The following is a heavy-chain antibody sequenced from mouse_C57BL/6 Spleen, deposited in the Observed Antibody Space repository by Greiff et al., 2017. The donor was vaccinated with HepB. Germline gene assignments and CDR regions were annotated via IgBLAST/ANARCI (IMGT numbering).Heavy chain of an antibody. Sequence: QVQLQQPGAELVKPGASVKLSCKASGYTFTSYWMHWVKQRPGQGLEWIGMIHPNSGSTKYNEKFKSKATLTVDKSSSTAYMQLSSLTSEDSAVYYCARGYGSSYGFAYWGQGTLVTVSA. CDR3: ARGYGSSYGFAY. V-gene: IGHV1-64*01. D-gene: IGHD1-1*01. J-gene: IGHJ3*01. CDR1: GYTFTSYW. CDR2: IHPNSGST.